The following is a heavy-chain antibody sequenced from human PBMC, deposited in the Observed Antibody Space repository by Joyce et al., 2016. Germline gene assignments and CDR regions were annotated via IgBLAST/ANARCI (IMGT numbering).Heavy chain of an antibody. J-gene: IGHJ4*02. CDR1: GFIFSSYG. CDR3: ARTYCSGGSCYPGKNFDY. Sequence: QVQLVESGGGVVQPGRSLRLSCAASGFIFSSYGMHWVRQAPGKGREWVEVIWYDGSNKYYADSVKGRFTISRDNSKNTLYLQMNSLRAEDTAVYYCARTYCSGGSCYPGKNFDYWGQGTLVTVSS. CDR2: IWYDGSNK. V-gene: IGHV3-33*01. D-gene: IGHD2-15*01.